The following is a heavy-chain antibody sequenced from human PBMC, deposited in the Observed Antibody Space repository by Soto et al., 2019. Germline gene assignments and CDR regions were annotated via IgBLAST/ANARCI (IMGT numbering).Heavy chain of an antibody. CDR1: GYTFTSHG. J-gene: IGHJ6*03. CDR3: ARMVRGSTVGYYYYMDV. V-gene: IGHV1-18*01. CDR2: ISPYNGDT. Sequence: QVQLVQSGAEVKKPGASVKVSCKTSGYTFTSHGISWVRQAPGQGLEWMAWISPYNGDTNYAQKLQGRVSVTTDSSTRTAYMELRSLRSEDTAVYYCARMVRGSTVGYYYYMDVWGKGTTVTVSS. D-gene: IGHD3-10*01.